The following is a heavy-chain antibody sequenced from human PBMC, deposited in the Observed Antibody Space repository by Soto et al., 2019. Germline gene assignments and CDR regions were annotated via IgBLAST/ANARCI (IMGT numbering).Heavy chain of an antibody. CDR1: GGSISSSSYY. CDR3: ARPSRQQLTKYNWFDP. J-gene: IGHJ5*02. V-gene: IGHV4-39*01. D-gene: IGHD6-13*01. CDR2: IYYSGST. Sequence: QLQLQESGPGLVKPSETLSLTCTVSGGSISSSSYYWGWIRQPPGKGLEWIGSIYYSGSTYYNPSLKSRVTISVDTSKNQFSLKLSSVTAADTAVYYCARPSRQQLTKYNWFDPCGQGTLVTVSS.